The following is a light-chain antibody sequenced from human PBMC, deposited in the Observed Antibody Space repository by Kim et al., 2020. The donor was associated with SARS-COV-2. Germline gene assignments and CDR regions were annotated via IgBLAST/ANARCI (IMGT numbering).Light chain of an antibody. V-gene: IGLV3-1*01. CDR3: QAWDSSTGVV. J-gene: IGLJ2*01. CDR2: QDS. CDR1: KLGDKY. Sequence: VSPGQAASITCSGDKLGDKYACWYQQKPGQAPVLVIYQDSKRPSGIPERFSGSNSGNIATLTISGTQAMDEADYYCQAWDSSTGVVFGGGTQLTVL.